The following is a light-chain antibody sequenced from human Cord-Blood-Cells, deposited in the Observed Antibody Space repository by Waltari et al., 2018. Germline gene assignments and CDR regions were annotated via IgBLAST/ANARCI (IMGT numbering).Light chain of an antibody. J-gene: IGKJ2*01. CDR2: AAS. CDR1: QSISSY. CDR3: QQSYSTPYT. Sequence: DIQMTQSPYSMSASGGDRVTITCRASQSISSYLNWYQQKPGKAPKLLIYAASSLQSGVPSRFSGSGSGTDFTLTISSLQPEDFATYYCQQSYSTPYTFGQGTKLEIK. V-gene: IGKV1-39*01.